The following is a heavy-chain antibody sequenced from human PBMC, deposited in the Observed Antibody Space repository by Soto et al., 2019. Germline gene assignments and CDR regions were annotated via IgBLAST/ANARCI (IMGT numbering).Heavy chain of an antibody. V-gene: IGHV5-51*01. CDR3: ARRISSGFYGMDV. J-gene: IGHJ6*02. CDR1: GYSFTSYW. CDR2: IYPGDSDT. Sequence: GESLKISCKGSGYSFTSYWIGWVRQMPGKGLEWMGIIYPGDSDTRYSPSFQGQVIISADKSISTAYLQWSSLKASDTAMYYCARRISSGFYGMDVWGQGTTVTVSS. D-gene: IGHD6-19*01.